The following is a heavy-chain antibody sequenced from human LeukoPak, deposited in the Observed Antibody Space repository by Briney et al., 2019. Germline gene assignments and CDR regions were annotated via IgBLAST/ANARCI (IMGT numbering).Heavy chain of an antibody. CDR1: GYTFTGYY. CDR2: INPNSGGT. D-gene: IGHD3-22*01. J-gene: IGHJ6*02. Sequence: ASVKVSRKASGYTFTGYYMHWVRQAPGQGLEWMGWINPNSGGTNYAQKFQGWVTMTRDTSISTAYMELSRLRSDDTAVYYCARAPYYYDSSGTLVGYYGMDVWGQGTTVTVSS. V-gene: IGHV1-2*04. CDR3: ARAPYYYDSSGTLVGYYGMDV.